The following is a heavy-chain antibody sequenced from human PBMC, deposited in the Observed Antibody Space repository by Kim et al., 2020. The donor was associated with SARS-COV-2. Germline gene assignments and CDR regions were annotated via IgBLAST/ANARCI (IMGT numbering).Heavy chain of an antibody. CDR3: ASSPYDFWSGYYTVDAFDI. Sequence: SETLSLTCAVYGGSFSGYYWSWIRQPPGKGLEWIGEINHSGSTNYNPSLKSRVTISVDTSKNQFSLKLSSVTAADTAVYYCASSPYDFWSGYYTVDAFDIWGQGTMVTVSS. V-gene: IGHV4-34*01. J-gene: IGHJ3*02. CDR2: INHSGST. D-gene: IGHD3-3*01. CDR1: GGSFSGYY.